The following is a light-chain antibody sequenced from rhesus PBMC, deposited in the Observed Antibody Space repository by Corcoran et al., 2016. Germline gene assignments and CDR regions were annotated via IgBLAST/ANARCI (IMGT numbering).Light chain of an antibody. CDR2: KAS. J-gene: IGKJ3*01. Sequence: DIQMTQSPSSLSASVGDTVTITCRASQSIRSWLDWYQQKPGKAPKLLNYKASSLQSGVPSRLSDIGSGTDFTLTISSLPPEDFASYYCLQYTSSPFTFGPGTKLDIK. CDR3: LQYTSSPFT. CDR1: QSIRSW. V-gene: IGKV1-22*01.